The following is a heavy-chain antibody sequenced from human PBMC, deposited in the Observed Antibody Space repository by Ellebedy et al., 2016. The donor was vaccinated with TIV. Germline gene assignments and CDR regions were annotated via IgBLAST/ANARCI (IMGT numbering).Heavy chain of an antibody. J-gene: IGHJ4*02. Sequence: GESLKISCAASGFTFSNYAMSWVRQARGKGLEWVSTIIASGGSATYSDSVKGRFTISRDNAKNTLYLHMNNLRADDTAVYYCVRDIDGYNVSQAFWGQGTLVTVSS. CDR2: IIASGGSA. V-gene: IGHV3-23*01. CDR1: GFTFSNYA. D-gene: IGHD5-24*01. CDR3: VRDIDGYNVSQAF.